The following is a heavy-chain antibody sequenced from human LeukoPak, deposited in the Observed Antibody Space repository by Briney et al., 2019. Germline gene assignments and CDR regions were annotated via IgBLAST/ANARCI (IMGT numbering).Heavy chain of an antibody. Sequence: SETLSPTCTVSGGSISSYYWSWIRQPPGKGLEWIGYIYYSGSTNYNPSLKSRVTISVDTSKNQFSLKLSSVTAADTAVYYCARSFYYYYMDVWGKGTTVTVSS. CDR1: GGSISSYY. J-gene: IGHJ6*03. CDR2: IYYSGST. V-gene: IGHV4-59*01. CDR3: ARSFYYYYMDV.